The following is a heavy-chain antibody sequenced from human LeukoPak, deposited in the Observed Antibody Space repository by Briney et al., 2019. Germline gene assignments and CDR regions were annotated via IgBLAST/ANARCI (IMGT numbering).Heavy chain of an antibody. D-gene: IGHD3-16*01. J-gene: IGHJ4*02. CDR2: INPNSGGT. V-gene: IGHV1-2*02. CDR3: ATQRGSYLWGTDFDY. CDR1: GYTFTGYY. Sequence: ASVKVSCKASGYTFTGYYMHWVRQAPGQGLEWMGWINPNSGGTKYAQKFQGRVTMTRDTSISTAYMELSRLRSDDTAVYYCATQRGSYLWGTDFDYWGQGTLVTVSS.